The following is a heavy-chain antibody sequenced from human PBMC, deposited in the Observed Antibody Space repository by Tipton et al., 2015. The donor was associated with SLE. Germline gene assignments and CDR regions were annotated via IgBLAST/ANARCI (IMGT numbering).Heavy chain of an antibody. CDR2: INHSGST. CDR1: GGSFSGYY. CDR3: ARELIAGYFDY. Sequence: TLSLTCAVYGGSFSGYYWSWIRQPPGKGLEWIGEINHSGSTNYNPSLKSRVTISVDTSKNQFSLKLSSVAAADTAVYYCARELIAGYFDYWGQGTLVTVSS. D-gene: IGHD2/OR15-2a*01. V-gene: IGHV4-34*01. J-gene: IGHJ4*02.